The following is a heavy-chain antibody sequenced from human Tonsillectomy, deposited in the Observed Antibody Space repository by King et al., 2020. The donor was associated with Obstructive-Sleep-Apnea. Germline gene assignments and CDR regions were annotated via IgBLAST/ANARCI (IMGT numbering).Heavy chain of an antibody. CDR2: ISYDGSNK. Sequence: VQLVESGGGVVQPGRSLRLSCAASGFTFSSYAMHWVRQAPGKGLEWVAVISYDGSNKYYADSVKGRFTISRDNSKNTLYLQMNSLRAEDTAVYYCARGGSYYDSSGYYYVGAFDIWGQGTMVTVSS. CDR1: GFTFSSYA. V-gene: IGHV3-30*04. D-gene: IGHD3-22*01. CDR3: ARGGSYYDSSGYYYVGAFDI. J-gene: IGHJ3*02.